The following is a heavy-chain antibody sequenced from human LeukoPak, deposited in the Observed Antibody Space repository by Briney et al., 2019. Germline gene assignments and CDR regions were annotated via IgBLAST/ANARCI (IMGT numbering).Heavy chain of an antibody. Sequence: QPGGSLRLCCTASGFTFKTHWMHWVRQTAGEGLVWVSRINADGGRTTYADRVRGRFTISTDNAKNTLFLQMSGLRAEDTAVYYCARGGELGTFDYWGQGTLVTVSS. J-gene: IGHJ4*02. CDR2: INADGGRT. CDR1: GFTFKTHW. V-gene: IGHV3-74*01. CDR3: ARGGELGTFDY. D-gene: IGHD1-14*01.